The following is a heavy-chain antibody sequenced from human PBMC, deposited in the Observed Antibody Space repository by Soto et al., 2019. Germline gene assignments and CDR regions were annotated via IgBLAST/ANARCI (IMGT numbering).Heavy chain of an antibody. Sequence: QVQLVESGGGVVQPGRSLRLSCAASGFTFSSYGMHWVRQAPGKGLEWVAVTSYDGSNKYYADSVKGRFTISRDNSKNTLYLQMNSLRAEDTAVYYCAKDVLRFLEWLAFYGMDVWGQGTTVTVSS. CDR3: AKDVLRFLEWLAFYGMDV. J-gene: IGHJ6*02. CDR1: GFTFSSYG. D-gene: IGHD3-3*01. CDR2: TSYDGSNK. V-gene: IGHV3-30*18.